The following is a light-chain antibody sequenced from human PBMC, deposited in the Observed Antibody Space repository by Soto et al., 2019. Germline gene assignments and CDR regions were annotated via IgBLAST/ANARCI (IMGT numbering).Light chain of an antibody. V-gene: IGKV3-20*01. Sequence: EIVLTQSPGTLSLSPGERATLSCRASPSVSSSFLAWYQQKPGQAPRLLIDGASSRATGIPERFSGSGSGTDFTLTISRLEPEDFAVYYCQQYDNSPWTFGKGTQVE. CDR3: QQYDNSPWT. CDR1: PSVSSSF. CDR2: GAS. J-gene: IGKJ1*01.